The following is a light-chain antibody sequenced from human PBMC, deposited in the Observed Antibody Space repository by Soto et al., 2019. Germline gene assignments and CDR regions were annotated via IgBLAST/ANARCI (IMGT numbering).Light chain of an antibody. CDR3: QQCESTPWT. V-gene: IGKV1-5*01. Sequence: GDRVTITCRASQSITTWLAWYQQKPGKAPKLLIYDASTFESGVPSRFSGSGSGTEFTLTISSLQPDDFATYYCQQCESTPWTFGQGNKVEIE. J-gene: IGKJ1*01. CDR2: DAS. CDR1: QSITTW.